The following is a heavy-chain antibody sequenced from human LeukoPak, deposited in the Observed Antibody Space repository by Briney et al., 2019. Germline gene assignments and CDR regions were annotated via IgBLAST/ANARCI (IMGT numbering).Heavy chain of an antibody. Sequence: GESLKISCTGFGYSFTTYWIGWVRQMPGKGLEWMGIIYPGDSDARYSPSFQGQVTISVDKSISTAYLQWSSLKASDTAIYYCARLSITTSLRLYYFDYWGQGTLVTVPS. J-gene: IGHJ4*02. V-gene: IGHV5-51*01. D-gene: IGHD2/OR15-2a*01. CDR3: ARLSITTSLRLYYFDY. CDR1: GYSFTTYW. CDR2: IYPGDSDA.